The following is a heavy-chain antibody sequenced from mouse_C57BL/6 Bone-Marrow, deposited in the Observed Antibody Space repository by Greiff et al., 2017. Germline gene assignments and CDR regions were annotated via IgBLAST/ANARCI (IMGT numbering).Heavy chain of an antibody. CDR3: ARSGHCYGSSYFDY. D-gene: IGHD1-1*01. Sequence: EVQRVESVAELVRPGASVKLSCTASGFNIKNTYMHWVKQRPEQGLEWIGRIDPANGNTKYAPKFPGKATITADTSPNTAYLQLSSLPSADTAIYYCARSGHCYGSSYFDYWGQGTTLTVSS. V-gene: IGHV14-3*01. CDR2: IDPANGNT. CDR1: GFNIKNTY. J-gene: IGHJ2*01.